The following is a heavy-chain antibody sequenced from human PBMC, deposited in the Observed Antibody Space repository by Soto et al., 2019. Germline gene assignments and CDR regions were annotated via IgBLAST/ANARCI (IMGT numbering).Heavy chain of an antibody. J-gene: IGHJ4*02. CDR2: INAGNGNT. V-gene: IGHV1-3*01. CDR1: GYTFTSYD. CDR3: ARDKITGTLDY. D-gene: IGHD1-20*01. Sequence: ASVKVSCKASGYTFTSYDMHWVRQAPGQRLEWMGWINAGNGNTKYSQKFQGRVTITRDTSASKAYMELSSLRSEDTAVYYCARDKITGTLDYWGQGTPVTVSS.